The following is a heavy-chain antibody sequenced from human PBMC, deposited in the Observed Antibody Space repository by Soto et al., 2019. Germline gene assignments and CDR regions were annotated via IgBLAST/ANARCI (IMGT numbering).Heavy chain of an antibody. CDR3: ARSPADMVLIANWFDA. V-gene: IGHV6-1*01. J-gene: IGHJ5*02. CDR2: TYYRSKWYN. D-gene: IGHD2-8*01. CDR1: GDSVSSNSAA. Sequence: SQTLSLTCAISGDSVSSNSAAWNWIRQSPSRGLEWLGRTYYRSKWYNDYAVSVKSRITINPDTSKNQFSLQLNSVTPEDTAVYYCARSPADMVLIANWFDAWGEGTLVT.